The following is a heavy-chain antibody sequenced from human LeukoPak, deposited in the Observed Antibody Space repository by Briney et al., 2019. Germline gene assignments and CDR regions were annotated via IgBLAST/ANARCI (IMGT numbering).Heavy chain of an antibody. CDR2: MNPNSGNT. CDR1: GYTFTSYD. CDR3: ARGTFLYCTNGVCYRDAFDI. V-gene: IGHV1-8*01. D-gene: IGHD2-8*01. Sequence: GASVKVSCKASGYTFTSYDINWVRQATGQGLEWMGWMNPNSGNTGYAQKFQGRVTITRNTSISTAYMELSSLRSEDTAVYYCARGTFLYCTNGVCYRDAFDIWGQGTMVTVSS. J-gene: IGHJ3*02.